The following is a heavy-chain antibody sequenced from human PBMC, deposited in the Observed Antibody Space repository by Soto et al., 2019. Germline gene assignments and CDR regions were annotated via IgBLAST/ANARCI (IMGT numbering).Heavy chain of an antibody. CDR3: ARDVLFDP. CDR2: ISYDGSNK. Sequence: GGSLRLSCAASGFTFSSYAMHWVRQAPGKGLEWVAVISYDGSNKYYADSVKGRFTISRDTSASTAYMELSSLRSEDTAVYYCARDVLFDPWGQGTLVTVSS. D-gene: IGHD3-10*01. J-gene: IGHJ5*02. V-gene: IGHV3-30-3*01. CDR1: GFTFSSYA.